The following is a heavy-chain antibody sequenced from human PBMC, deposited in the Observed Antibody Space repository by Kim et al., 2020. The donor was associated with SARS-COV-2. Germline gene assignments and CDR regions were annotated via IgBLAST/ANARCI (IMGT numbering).Heavy chain of an antibody. J-gene: IGHJ4*02. CDR2: T. Sequence: TRYSPSCQGQVTISADKSISTAYLQWSSLKASDTAMYYCARHDSSGYYYFWGQGTLVTVSS. V-gene: IGHV5-51*01. D-gene: IGHD3-22*01. CDR3: ARHDSSGYYYF.